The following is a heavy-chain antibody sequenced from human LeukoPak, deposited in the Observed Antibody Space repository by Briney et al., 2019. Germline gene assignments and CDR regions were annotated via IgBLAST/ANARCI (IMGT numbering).Heavy chain of an antibody. J-gene: IGHJ4*02. V-gene: IGHV3-33*01. CDR1: GFTFSSYG. Sequence: GRFLRLSCAASGFTFSSYGMHWVRQAPGKGLEWVAVIWYDGSNKYYADSVKGRFTISRDNSKNTLYLQMNSLRAEDTAVYYCARRPREVPAAIDYWGQGTLVTVSS. CDR3: ARRPREVPAAIDY. D-gene: IGHD2-2*01. CDR2: IWYDGSNK.